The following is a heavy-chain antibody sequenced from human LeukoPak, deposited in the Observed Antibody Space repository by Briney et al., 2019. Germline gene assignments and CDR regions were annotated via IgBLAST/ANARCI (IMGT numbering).Heavy chain of an antibody. Sequence: PGGSLRLSCAASGITFSSYWMHWVRQAPGKGLEWVSYISNSGSYTNYADSVKGRFTISRDNAKNSLYLQMNSLRAEDTAVYYCARSRGAGSGAYFDYWGQGTLITVSS. V-gene: IGHV3-11*03. D-gene: IGHD6-19*01. CDR1: GITFSSYW. J-gene: IGHJ4*02. CDR3: ARSRGAGSGAYFDY. CDR2: ISNSGSYT.